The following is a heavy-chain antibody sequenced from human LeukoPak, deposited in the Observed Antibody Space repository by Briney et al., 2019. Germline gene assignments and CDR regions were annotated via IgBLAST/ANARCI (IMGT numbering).Heavy chain of an antibody. CDR1: GFTFSSYG. D-gene: IGHD4-17*01. CDR2: ISYDGSNK. V-gene: IGHV3-30*18. CDR3: AKDPGGADYGDSGFDY. Sequence: GGSLRLSCAASGFTFSSYGMHWVRQAPGKGLEWVAVISYDGSNKYYADSVKGRFTISRDNSKNTLYLQMNSLRAEDTAVYYCAKDPGGADYGDSGFDYWGQGTLVTVSS. J-gene: IGHJ4*02.